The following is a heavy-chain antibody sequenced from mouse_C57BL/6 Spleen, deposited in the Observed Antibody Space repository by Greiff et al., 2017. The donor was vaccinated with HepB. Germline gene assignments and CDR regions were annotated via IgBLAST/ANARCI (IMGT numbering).Heavy chain of an antibody. Sequence: EVMLVESGGGLVQSGRSLRLSCATSGFTFSDFYMEWVRQAPGKGLEWIAASRNKANDYTTEYSTSVKGQFIVSRDTSQSILYLQMNALRAEDTAIYYCARDAPFYYYGSSYGYFDVWGTGTTVTVSS. V-gene: IGHV7-1*01. CDR1: GFTFSDFY. CDR3: ARDAPFYYYGSSYGYFDV. J-gene: IGHJ1*03. D-gene: IGHD1-1*01. CDR2: SRNKANDYTT.